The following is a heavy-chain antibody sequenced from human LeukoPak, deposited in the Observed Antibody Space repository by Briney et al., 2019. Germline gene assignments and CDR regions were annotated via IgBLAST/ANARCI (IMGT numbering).Heavy chain of an antibody. V-gene: IGHV3-53*01. J-gene: IGHJ1*01. CDR3: AREASGSYFHN. CDR2: IRTDDST. Sequence: GGSLRLSCAASGFIVGNSYMSWVRQAPGKELEWISLIRTDDSTYYADSVKGRFTISRDISRNTLYLQMNILRAEDTAVYYCAREASGSYFHNWGQGTLVTVSS. D-gene: IGHD1-26*01. CDR1: GFIVGNSY.